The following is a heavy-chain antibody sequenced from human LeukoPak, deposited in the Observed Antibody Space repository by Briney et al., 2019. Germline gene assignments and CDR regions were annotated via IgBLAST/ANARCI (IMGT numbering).Heavy chain of an antibody. D-gene: IGHD1-26*01. J-gene: IGHJ5*02. V-gene: IGHV1-8*01. CDR3: AKSGGPGGSSYNWFDP. CDR2: MNPNSGNT. CDR1: GYTFTNYD. Sequence: ASVKVSCKASGYTFTNYDINWVRQATGQGLEWMGWMNPNSGNTGYAQKFPGRVTMTRNTSISTAYMDLSSLKSEDTAVYYCAKSGGPGGSSYNWFDPWGQGTLVTVSS.